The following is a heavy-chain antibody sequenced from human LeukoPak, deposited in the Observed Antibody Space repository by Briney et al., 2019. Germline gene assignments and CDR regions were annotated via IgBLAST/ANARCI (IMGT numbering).Heavy chain of an antibody. D-gene: IGHD2-2*01. CDR1: GFNVSSNY. Sequence: PGGSLRLSCVVSGFNVSSNYMSWVRQAPGKGLEYVSAISSNGGSTSYANSVKGRFTISRDNSKNTLYLQMGSLRAEDMAVYYCARSSIVVVSILDYWGQGTLVTVSS. J-gene: IGHJ4*02. V-gene: IGHV3-64*01. CDR3: ARSSIVVVSILDY. CDR2: ISSNGGST.